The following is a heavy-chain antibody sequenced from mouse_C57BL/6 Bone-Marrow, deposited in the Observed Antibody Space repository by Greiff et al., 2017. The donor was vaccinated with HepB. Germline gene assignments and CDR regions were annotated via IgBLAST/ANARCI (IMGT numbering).Heavy chain of an antibody. CDR2: ISSGGDYI. J-gene: IGHJ2*01. V-gene: IGHV5-9-1*02. Sequence: DVMLVESGEGLVKPGGSLKLSCAASGFTFSSYAMSWVRQTPEKRLEWVAYISSGGDYIYYADTVKGRFTISRDNARNTLYLQMSSLKSEDTAMYYCTREGDYYGSSHYFDYWGQGTTLTVSS. CDR1: GFTFSSYA. D-gene: IGHD1-1*01. CDR3: TREGDYYGSSHYFDY.